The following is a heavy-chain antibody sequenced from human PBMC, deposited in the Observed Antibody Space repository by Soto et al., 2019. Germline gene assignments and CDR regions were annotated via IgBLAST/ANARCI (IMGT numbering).Heavy chain of an antibody. CDR3: ARGRADYYYYGMDV. J-gene: IGHJ6*02. CDR2: IIPIFGTA. V-gene: IGHV1-69*13. Sequence: SVKVSCKASGGTFSSYAISWVRQAPGQGLEWMGGIIPIFGTANYAQKFQGRVTITADESTSTAYMELSSLRSEDTAVYYCARGRADYYYYGMDVWGQGATVTVSS. CDR1: GGTFSSYA.